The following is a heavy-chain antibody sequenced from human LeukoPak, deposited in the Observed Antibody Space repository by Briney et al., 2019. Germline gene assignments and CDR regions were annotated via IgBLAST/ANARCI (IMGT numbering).Heavy chain of an antibody. CDR1: GYSLSNYG. CDR3: ARRHVAHGGDS. J-gene: IGHJ5*01. V-gene: IGHV1-18*01. CDR2: IGANKGNT. Sequence: ASVKVSCKASGYSLSNYGVSWVRQAPGQGLEWMGWIGANKGNTDYAQTLQGRVTLSTDTSTNTAFMELRSLRYDDTAFYFCARRHVAHGGDSWGQGTLVTVSS. D-gene: IGHD4-23*01.